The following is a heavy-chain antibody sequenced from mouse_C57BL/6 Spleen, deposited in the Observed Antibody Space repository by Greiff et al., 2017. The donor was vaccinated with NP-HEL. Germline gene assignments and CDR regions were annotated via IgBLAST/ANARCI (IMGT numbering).Heavy chain of an antibody. CDR3: ARSGDWEYFDY. CDR1: GYTFTDYY. V-gene: IGHV1-26*01. J-gene: IGHJ2*01. CDR2: INPNNGGT. D-gene: IGHD4-1*01. Sequence: VQLQQSGPELVKPGASVKISCKASGYTFTDYYMNWVKQSHGKSLEWIGDINPNNGGTSYNQKFKGKATLTVDKSSSTAYMEPRSLTSEDSAVYYCARSGDWEYFDYWGQGTTLTVSS.